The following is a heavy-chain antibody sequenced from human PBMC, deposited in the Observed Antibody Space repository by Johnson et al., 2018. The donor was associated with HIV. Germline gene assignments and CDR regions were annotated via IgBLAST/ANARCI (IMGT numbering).Heavy chain of an antibody. CDR1: GFTVSSNY. D-gene: IGHD2-15*01. Sequence: VQLVESGGGLVQPGGSLRLSCAASGFTVSSNYMSWVRQAPGKGLESVSLIYSDGSTYYADSVKGRFTISRDTSENTLYLQMNSLRVEDTAVYYCARDRRISREGYCSGGSCYPYIAYSDAFDIWGQGTMVTVSS. V-gene: IGHV3-66*01. CDR2: IYSDGST. CDR3: ARDRRISREGYCSGGSCYPYIAYSDAFDI. J-gene: IGHJ3*02.